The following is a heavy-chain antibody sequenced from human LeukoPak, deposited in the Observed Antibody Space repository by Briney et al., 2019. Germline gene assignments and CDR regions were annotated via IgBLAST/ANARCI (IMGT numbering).Heavy chain of an antibody. CDR3: AREAEEYYDFWSGYQPHAFDI. CDR1: GGSISSISYY. CDR2: IYYSVST. V-gene: IGHV4-39*07. Sequence: SETRSLTCTVSGGSISSISYYWGWIRQPPGKGLEWIGIIYYSVSTYYNPSLKSRVTISVDTSKNQFSLKLSSVTAADTAVYYCAREAEEYYDFWSGYQPHAFDIWGQGTMVTVSS. J-gene: IGHJ3*02. D-gene: IGHD3-3*01.